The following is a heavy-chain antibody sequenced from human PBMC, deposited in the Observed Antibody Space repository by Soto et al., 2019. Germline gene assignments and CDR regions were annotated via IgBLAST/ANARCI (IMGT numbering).Heavy chain of an antibody. J-gene: IGHJ6*02. D-gene: IGHD6-13*01. CDR3: ARSYSSSTHYYGMDV. CDR1: GGTFSSYA. V-gene: IGHV1-69*13. CDR2: IIPIFGTA. Sequence: ASVKVSCKASGGTFSSYAISWVRQAPGQGLEWMGGIIPIFGTANYAQKFQGRVTITADESTSTAYMELSSLRSGDTAVYYCARSYSSSTHYYGMDVWGQGTTVTAP.